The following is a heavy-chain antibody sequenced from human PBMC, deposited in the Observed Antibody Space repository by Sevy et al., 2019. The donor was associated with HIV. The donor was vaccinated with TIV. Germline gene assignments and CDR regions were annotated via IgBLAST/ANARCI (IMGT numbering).Heavy chain of an antibody. Sequence: GESLKISCKGSGYSFTSYWIGWVRQIPGKGLEWMGIIYPADSDIRYSPSFQGQVTISADKSISTAYLQWSSLKASDXAMYYCARWATYYYDTSGFKYFDRWGQGTLVTVSS. V-gene: IGHV5-51*01. J-gene: IGHJ5*02. CDR3: ARWATYYYDTSGFKYFDR. CDR1: GYSFTSYW. CDR2: IYPADSDI. D-gene: IGHD3-22*01.